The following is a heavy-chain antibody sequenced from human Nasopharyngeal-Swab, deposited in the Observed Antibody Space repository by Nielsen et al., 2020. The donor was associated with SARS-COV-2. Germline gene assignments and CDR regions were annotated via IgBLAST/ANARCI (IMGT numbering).Heavy chain of an antibody. J-gene: IGHJ6*02. Sequence: GSLRLSCTVSGGSVSSGSYYWSWIRQPPGKGLEWIGYIYYSGSTNYNPSLKSRVTISVDTSKNQFSLKLSSVTAADTAVYYCARDRSSSWYVRYYYYYGMDVWGQGTTVTVSS. D-gene: IGHD6-13*01. CDR1: GGSVSSGSYY. CDR3: ARDRSSSWYVRYYYYYGMDV. CDR2: IYYSGST. V-gene: IGHV4-61*01.